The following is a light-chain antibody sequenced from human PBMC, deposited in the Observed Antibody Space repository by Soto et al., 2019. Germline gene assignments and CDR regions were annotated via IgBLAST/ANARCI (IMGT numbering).Light chain of an antibody. CDR2: AAS. CDR1: QDISYY. Sequence: DIQMTQSPSSLSASVGDRVTITCRANQDISYYLAWYQQKQGKVPKLRIYAASTLQSGVTSRLSGSGSGTDFTLTISGLQPEYSATDYGQKYHSAPRNFGQGTKVYIK. V-gene: IGKV1-27*01. CDR3: QKYHSAPRN. J-gene: IGKJ1*01.